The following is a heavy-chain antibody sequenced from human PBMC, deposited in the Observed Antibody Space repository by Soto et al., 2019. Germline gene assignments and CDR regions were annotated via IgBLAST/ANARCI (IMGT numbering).Heavy chain of an antibody. D-gene: IGHD2-21*02. CDR2: IIPIFGTA. J-gene: IGHJ3*02. Sequence: SVKVSCKASGGTFSSYAISWVRQAPGQGLEWMGGIIPIFGTANYAQKFQGRVTITADESTSTAYMELSSLRSEDTAVYYCAAAPLGGGNSPGAFDIWGQGTMVTV. CDR3: AAAPLGGGNSPGAFDI. V-gene: IGHV1-69*13. CDR1: GGTFSSYA.